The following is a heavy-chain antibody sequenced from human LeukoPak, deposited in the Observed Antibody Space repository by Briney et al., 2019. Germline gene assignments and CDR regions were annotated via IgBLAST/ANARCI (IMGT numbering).Heavy chain of an antibody. CDR3: ARDSRLGYCSSTSCYVDY. V-gene: IGHV1-46*01. CDR1: GYTFTSYY. Sequence: GASVKVSCKASGYTFTSYYMHWVRQAPGQGLEWMGIINPSGGSTSYAQKFQGRVTITADKSTSTAYMELSSLRSEDTAVYYCARDSRLGYCSSTSCYVDYWGQGTLVTVSS. D-gene: IGHD2-2*01. J-gene: IGHJ4*02. CDR2: INPSGGST.